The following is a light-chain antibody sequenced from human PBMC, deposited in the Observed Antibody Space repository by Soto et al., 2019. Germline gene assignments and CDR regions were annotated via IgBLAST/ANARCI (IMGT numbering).Light chain of an antibody. Sequence: QSVLTQPPSVSGAPGQRXTISCTGSSSNIGAGYDVHWYQQLPGTAPRLLINANTNRPSGVPDRFSGSKSGTSASLAISGLQAEDEGDYFCQSYDSRLSDYVFGTGTKVTVL. V-gene: IGLV1-40*01. CDR3: QSYDSRLSDYV. J-gene: IGLJ1*01. CDR1: SSNIGAGYD. CDR2: ANT.